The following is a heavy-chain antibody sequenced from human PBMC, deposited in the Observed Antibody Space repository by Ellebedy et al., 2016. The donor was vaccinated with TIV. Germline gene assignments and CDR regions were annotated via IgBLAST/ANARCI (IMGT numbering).Heavy chain of an antibody. Sequence: GGSLRLSCAASGFTFSSYDMHWVRQATGKGLEWVSAIGTAGDPYYPGSVKGRFTISRENAKNSLYLQMNSLGAGDTAVYYCARGGTTVAGYYYYGMDVWGQGTTVTVSS. CDR2: IGTAGDP. CDR3: ARGGTTVAGYYYYGMDV. CDR1: GFTFSSYD. V-gene: IGHV3-13*05. J-gene: IGHJ6*02. D-gene: IGHD4-17*01.